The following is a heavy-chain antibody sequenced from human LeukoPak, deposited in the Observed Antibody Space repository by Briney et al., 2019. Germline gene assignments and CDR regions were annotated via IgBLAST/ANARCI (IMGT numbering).Heavy chain of an antibody. CDR1: GFTVSSYS. V-gene: IGHV3-48*01. CDR3: ARANYYDSSGLDY. D-gene: IGHD3-22*01. J-gene: IGHJ4*02. CDR2: ISSSSSTI. Sequence: PGGSLRLSCAASGFTVSSYSMNWVRQAPGKGLEWVSYISSSSSTIYYADSVKGRFTISRDNAKNSLYLQMNSLRAEDTAVYYCARANYYDSSGLDYWGQGTLVTVSS.